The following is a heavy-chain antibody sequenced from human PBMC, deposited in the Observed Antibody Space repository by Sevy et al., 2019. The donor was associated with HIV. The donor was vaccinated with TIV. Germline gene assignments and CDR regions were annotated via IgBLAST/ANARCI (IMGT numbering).Heavy chain of an antibody. V-gene: IGHV4-30-4*01. J-gene: IGHJ6*02. CDR1: GGSISSGDYY. CDR2: IYYSGST. Sequence: SETMSLTCTVSGGSISSGDYYWSWIRQPPGKGLEWIGYIYYSGSTSYNPSLKSRVTISVDTSKNQFSLKLSSVTAADTAVYYCAREHCTNGAGRSYYYGMDVWGQGTTVTVSS. CDR3: AREHCTNGAGRSYYYGMDV. D-gene: IGHD2-8*01.